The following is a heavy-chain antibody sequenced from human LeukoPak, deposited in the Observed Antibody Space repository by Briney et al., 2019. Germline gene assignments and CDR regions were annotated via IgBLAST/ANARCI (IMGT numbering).Heavy chain of an antibody. CDR2: INAGNGNT. V-gene: IGHV1-3*01. J-gene: IGHJ4*02. CDR3: ARALQRWLQLEFDY. CDR1: GYTFTSYA. Sequence: ASVTVSCKASGYTFTSYAMHWVRQAPGQRLEWMGWINAGNGNTKYSQKFQGRVTITRDTSASTAYMELSSLRSEDTAVYYCARALQRWLQLEFDYWGQGTLVTVSS. D-gene: IGHD5-24*01.